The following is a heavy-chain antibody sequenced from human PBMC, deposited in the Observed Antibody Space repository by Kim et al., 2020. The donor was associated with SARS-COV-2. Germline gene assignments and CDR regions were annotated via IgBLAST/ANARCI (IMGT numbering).Heavy chain of an antibody. CDR3: ARVEGFSSSGYHNYFDY. Sequence: GESLKISCKGSGYSFTSYWIGWVRQMPGKGLEWMGIIYPGDSDTRYSPSFQGQVTISADKSISTAYLQWSSLKASDTAMYYCARVEGFSSSGYHNYFDYWGQGTLVTVSS. V-gene: IGHV5-51*01. CDR1: GYSFTSYW. D-gene: IGHD3-22*01. J-gene: IGHJ4*02. CDR2: IYPGDSDT.